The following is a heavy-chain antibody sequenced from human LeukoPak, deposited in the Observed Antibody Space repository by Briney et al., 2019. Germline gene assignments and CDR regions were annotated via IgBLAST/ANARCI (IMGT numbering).Heavy chain of an antibody. J-gene: IGHJ4*02. Sequence: GGSLRLSCATSGFTFTSYWMHWVRQAPGKGLVWESRINPDGSGPIYADSVKGRFTISRDNAKNTLYLQMNSLRDEDTAVYYCARPTTTLEYWGQGTLVTVSS. V-gene: IGHV3-74*01. CDR2: INPDGSGP. D-gene: IGHD1-7*01. CDR1: GFTFTSYW. CDR3: ARPTTTLEY.